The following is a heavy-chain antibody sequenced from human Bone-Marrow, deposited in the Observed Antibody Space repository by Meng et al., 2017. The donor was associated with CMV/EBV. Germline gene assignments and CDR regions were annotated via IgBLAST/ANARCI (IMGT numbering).Heavy chain of an antibody. CDR2: INPNSGGT. J-gene: IGHJ6*02. CDR3: AVPSDYYYGMDV. Sequence: ASVKVSCKASGYTFTGYYMHWVRQAPGQGLEWMGWINPNSGGTNYAQKFQGRVTMTRDTSISTAYMELSSLRSEDTAVYYCAVPSDYYYGMDVWGQGTTVTVSS. CDR1: GYTFTGYY. V-gene: IGHV1-2*02.